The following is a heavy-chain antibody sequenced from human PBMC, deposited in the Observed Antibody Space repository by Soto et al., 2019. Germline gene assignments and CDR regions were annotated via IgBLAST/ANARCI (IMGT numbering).Heavy chain of an antibody. CDR3: AAESIPYSSGWPL. D-gene: IGHD6-19*01. Sequence: SETLSLTCAVSGDSITTATYWGWIRQPPGKGLQWIGSIYHTGTTYYTPSLESRVFISVDSSKNQFSLKLNSVTAADTAVYYCAAESIPYSSGWPLWGQGTLVTVSS. CDR2: IYHTGTT. V-gene: IGHV4-38-2*01. J-gene: IGHJ4*02. CDR1: GDSITTATY.